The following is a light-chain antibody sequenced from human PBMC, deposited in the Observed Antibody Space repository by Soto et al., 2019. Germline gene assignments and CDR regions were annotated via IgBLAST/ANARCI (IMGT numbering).Light chain of an antibody. V-gene: IGKV1-5*03. CDR1: QSISSW. CDR2: KAS. J-gene: IGKJ1*01. Sequence: DIQMTQSPSTLSASVGDRVTITCRASQSISSWLAWYQQKPGKAPKLLIYKASSLESGVHSRFSGSGSGTEVTLTISSLQPDDFATYYCQQYNSYPWTFGQGTKVEIK. CDR3: QQYNSYPWT.